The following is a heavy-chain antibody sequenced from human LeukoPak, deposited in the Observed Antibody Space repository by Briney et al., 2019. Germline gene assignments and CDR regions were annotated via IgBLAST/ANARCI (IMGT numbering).Heavy chain of an antibody. CDR1: GFTFSSYA. D-gene: IGHD2-21*01. CDR3: ARSGLLTSVYLDY. V-gene: IGHV3-7*01. Sequence: PGGSLRLSCAASGFTFSSYAMSWVRQAPGRGLEWVANIDQDGSEKYYVDSVQGRLTISRDNAKNSLYLQMNSLRAEDTAVYYCARSGLLTSVYLDYWGQGTLVTVSS. CDR2: IDQDGSEK. J-gene: IGHJ4*02.